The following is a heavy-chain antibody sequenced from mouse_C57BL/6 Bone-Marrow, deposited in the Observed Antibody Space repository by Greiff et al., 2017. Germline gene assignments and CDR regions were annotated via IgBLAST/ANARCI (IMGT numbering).Heavy chain of an antibody. V-gene: IGHV14-1*01. D-gene: IGHD2-4*01. CDR1: GFNIKDYY. CDR2: IDPEDGDT. J-gene: IGHJ1*03. Sequence: VQLQQSGAELVRPGASVKLSCTASGFNIKDYYMHWVKQRPEQGLEWIGRIDPEDGDTEYAPKFQGKATMTADTSSNTAYLQLSSLTSEDTAVYYCTTPLIYYDYDEDWYFDVWGTGTTVTVSS. CDR3: TTPLIYYDYDEDWYFDV.